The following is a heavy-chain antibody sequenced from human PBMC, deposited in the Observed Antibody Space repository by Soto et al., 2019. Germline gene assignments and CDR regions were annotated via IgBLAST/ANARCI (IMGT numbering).Heavy chain of an antibody. CDR1: GFTFGDYA. CDR3: AIASSIAARPFDY. CDR2: FKWNSGDV. J-gene: IGHJ4*02. D-gene: IGHD6-6*01. Sequence: PGGSLRLSCAASGFTFGDYAMHWVRQVPGKGLEWVSGFKWNSGDVGYADSVKGRFTISRDNSKNTLYLQMNSLRAEDTAVYYCAIASSIAARPFDYWGQGTLVTVSS. V-gene: IGHV3-9*01.